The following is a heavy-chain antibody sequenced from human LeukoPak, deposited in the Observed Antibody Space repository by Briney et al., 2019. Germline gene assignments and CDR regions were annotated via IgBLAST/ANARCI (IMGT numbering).Heavy chain of an antibody. CDR1: GYSFTSHW. CDR2: IYPRDSNT. CDR3: ARHPIAAGGAYNWFDP. J-gene: IGHJ5*02. Sequence: GESLKISCKGSGYGSGYSFTSHWIAWVRQTPGKGLEWMGIIYPRDSNTIYSPSFQGQVTISVDTSINTAYLQWISLKASDTAMYYCARHPIAAGGAYNWFDPWGQGTLVTVSS. V-gene: IGHV5-51*01. D-gene: IGHD6-13*01.